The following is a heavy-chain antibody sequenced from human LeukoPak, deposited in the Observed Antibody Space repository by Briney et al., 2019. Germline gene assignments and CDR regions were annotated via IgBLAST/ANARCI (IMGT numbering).Heavy chain of an antibody. Sequence: PSETLSLTCAVYGGSFSGYYWSWIRQPPGKGLEWIGEINHSGSTNYNPSLKSRVTISVDTSKNQFSLKLSSVTAADTAVYYCARVPMVRGVIITNWFDPWGQGTPVTVSS. CDR3: ARVPMVRGVIITNWFDP. CDR1: GGSFSGYY. J-gene: IGHJ5*02. D-gene: IGHD3-10*01. CDR2: INHSGST. V-gene: IGHV4-34*01.